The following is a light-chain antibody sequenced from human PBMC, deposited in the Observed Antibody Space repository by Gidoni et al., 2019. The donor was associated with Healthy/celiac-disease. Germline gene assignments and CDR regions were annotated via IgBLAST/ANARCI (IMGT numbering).Light chain of an antibody. CDR1: QSVSSSY. CDR3: QQYGSSPVYT. V-gene: IGKV3-20*01. Sequence: DIGFTQSPATLSLSPGERATPSCRASQSVSSSYLAWYQQKPGQAPRLLIYGASSRATGIPDRFSGSGSGTDFTLTISSLESEDFAVYYCQQYGSSPVYTFXXXTKLEIK. CDR2: GAS. J-gene: IGKJ2*01.